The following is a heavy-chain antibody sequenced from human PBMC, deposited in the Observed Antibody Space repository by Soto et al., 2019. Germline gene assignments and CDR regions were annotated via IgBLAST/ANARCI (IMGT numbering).Heavy chain of an antibody. J-gene: IGHJ6*02. Sequence: SETLSLTCAVYGGFLSESYWTWIRQPPGKGLEWIGEINHVGGTNYNPSLKSRVTMSVDTSQNQFSLRLISVTAADTAVYYCARDMNMLRGEGGHYYYGMDVWGQGTKVTVSS. D-gene: IGHD3-10*01. CDR1: GGFLSESY. CDR3: ARDMNMLRGEGGHYYYGMDV. V-gene: IGHV4-34*01. CDR2: INHVGGT.